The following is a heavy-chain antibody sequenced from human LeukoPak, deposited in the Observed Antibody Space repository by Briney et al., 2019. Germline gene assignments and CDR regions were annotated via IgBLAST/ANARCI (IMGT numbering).Heavy chain of an antibody. CDR3: ARSGTKTNGFDY. CDR1: GSSISTYY. J-gene: IGHJ4*02. Sequence: SETLSLTCTVSGSSISTYYWSWIRQPPGKGLEWIGYIYYSGSTNYSPSLQSRVTISVDTSRNQFSLRLISVTAADTAMYYCARSGTKTNGFDYWGQGTLVTVSS. D-gene: IGHD2-8*01. V-gene: IGHV4-59*01. CDR2: IYYSGST.